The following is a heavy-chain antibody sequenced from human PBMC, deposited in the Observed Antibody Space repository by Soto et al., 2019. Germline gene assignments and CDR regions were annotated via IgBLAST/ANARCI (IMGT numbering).Heavy chain of an antibody. CDR1: GFTFSSYA. CDR2: VSGGGTT. D-gene: IGHD3-16*02. J-gene: IGHJ4*02. CDR3: AKGSIWGSYRYSHFDD. Sequence: GVSLRLSCAASGFTFSSYAMTWVRQAPGKGLEWVSAVSGGGTTYYADSVTGRFTISRDNSKSTLYLQMNSLRAEDTAVYYCAKGSIWGSYRYSHFDDWGQGTLVTVAS. V-gene: IGHV3-23*01.